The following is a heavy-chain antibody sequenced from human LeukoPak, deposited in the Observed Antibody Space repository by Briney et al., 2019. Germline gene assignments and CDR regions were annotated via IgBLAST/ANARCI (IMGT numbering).Heavy chain of an antibody. J-gene: IGHJ4*02. V-gene: IGHV3-23*01. CDR1: GFPFNKYA. CDR3: VKRAEDSSGYYLYYFDY. CDR2: ISAATGTT. D-gene: IGHD3-22*01. Sequence: PGGSLRLSCAASGFPFNKYAMSWVRQAPGKGLEWVSSISAATGTTYYAGSVRGRLSISRDNSQNTLYLQMNSLRAEDTAVYYCVKRAEDSSGYYLYYFDYWGQGTLVTVSS.